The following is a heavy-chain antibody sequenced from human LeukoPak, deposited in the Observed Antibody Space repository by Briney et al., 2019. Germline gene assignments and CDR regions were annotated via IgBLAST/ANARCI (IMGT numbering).Heavy chain of an antibody. CDR1: GFTFSSYW. CDR2: IKQDGSEK. Sequence: RTGGSLRLSCAASGFTFSSYWMSWVRQAPGKGLEWVANIKQDGSEKYYVDSVKGRFTISRDNAKNSLYLQMNSLRAEDTAVYYCAGDNKIVVVVAATRYYYYYGMDVWGQGTTVTVSS. V-gene: IGHV3-7*01. J-gene: IGHJ6*02. D-gene: IGHD2-15*01. CDR3: AGDNKIVVVVAATRYYYYYGMDV.